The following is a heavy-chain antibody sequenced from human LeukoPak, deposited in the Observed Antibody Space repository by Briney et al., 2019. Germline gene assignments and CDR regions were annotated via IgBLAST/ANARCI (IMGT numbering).Heavy chain of an antibody. CDR3: ARERRSSFGGVIAPYYFDY. CDR1: GGTFSSYA. Sequence: ASVKVSCKASGGTFSSYAISWVRQAPGQGLEWMGIINPSGGSTSYAQKFQGRVTMTRDMSTSTVYMELSSLRSEDTAVYYCARERRSSFGGVIAPYYFDYWGQGTLVTVSS. D-gene: IGHD3-16*02. V-gene: IGHV1-46*01. CDR2: INPSGGST. J-gene: IGHJ4*02.